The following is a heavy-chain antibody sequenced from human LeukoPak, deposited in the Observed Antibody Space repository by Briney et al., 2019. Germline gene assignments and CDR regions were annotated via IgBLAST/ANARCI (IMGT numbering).Heavy chain of an antibody. V-gene: IGHV4-39*07. J-gene: IGHJ4*02. CDR1: GGSISSGGHY. Sequence: SETLSLTCIVSGGSISSGGHYWGWIRQPPGKGLEWIGEINHSGSTDYNPSLKSRVTISVDTSKNQFSLKLSSVTAADTAVYYCASFALAGMDYWGQGTLVTVSS. CDR3: ASFALAGMDY. D-gene: IGHD6-19*01. CDR2: INHSGST.